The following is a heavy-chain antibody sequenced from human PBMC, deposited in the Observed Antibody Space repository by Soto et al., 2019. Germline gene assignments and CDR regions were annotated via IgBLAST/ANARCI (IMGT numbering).Heavy chain of an antibody. CDR2: VSSTGST. CDR1: STSSYY. Sequence: SETLSLTCNGSTSSYYWAWIRKPPGRGLEWIGSVSSTGSTKYNPSLKSRVTISIDTSRSQFTLQVTSVTAADTAVYYCARVAAFWSNYVHYYSGMDVWGQGXTVTVYS. CDR3: ARVAAFWSNYVHYYSGMDV. J-gene: IGHJ6*02. D-gene: IGHD3-10*01. V-gene: IGHV4-59*01.